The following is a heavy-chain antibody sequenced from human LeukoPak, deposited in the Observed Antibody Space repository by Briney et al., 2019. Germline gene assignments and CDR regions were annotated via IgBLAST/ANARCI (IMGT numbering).Heavy chain of an antibody. D-gene: IGHD3/OR15-3a*01. CDR1: GGSISSHY. Sequence: SETLSLTCTVSGGSISSHYWSWIRQPPGKGLEWIGYIYYSGSTNYNPSLKSRVTISVDTSKNQFSLKLSSVTAADTAVYYCARGIGDFWTTTKNCFDPWGQGTLVTVSS. J-gene: IGHJ5*02. V-gene: IGHV4-59*11. CDR3: ARGIGDFWTTTKNCFDP. CDR2: IYYSGST.